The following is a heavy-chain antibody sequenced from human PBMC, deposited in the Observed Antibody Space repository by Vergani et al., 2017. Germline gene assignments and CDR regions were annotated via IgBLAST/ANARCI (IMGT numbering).Heavy chain of an antibody. D-gene: IGHD5-18*01. CDR2: IYYSGST. J-gene: IGHJ4*02. CDR3: ASSGTAMVDY. V-gene: IGHV4-61*01. Sequence: QVQLQESGPGLVKPSETLSLTCTVSGYSISSGSYYWSWIRQPPGKGLEWIGYIYYSGSTNYNPSLKSRVPISVDTSKNQFSLKLSAVTAADTAVYYCASSGTAMVDYWGQGTLVTVSS. CDR1: GYSISSGSYY.